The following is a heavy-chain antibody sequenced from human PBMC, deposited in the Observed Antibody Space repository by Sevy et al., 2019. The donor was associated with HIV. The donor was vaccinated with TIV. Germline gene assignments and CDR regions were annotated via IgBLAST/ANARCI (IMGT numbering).Heavy chain of an antibody. Sequence: GGSLRLSCVGSGFSFSDHRMHWVRQAPGKGLEWMAVISYDGRNTKYKADSVQGRFTISRDNSKNTLYLQMNSLRDEDTAIYYCARDRGEILSSAFDYWGQGTLVTVSS. V-gene: IGHV3-30*03. J-gene: IGHJ4*02. CDR3: ARDRGEILSSAFDY. CDR1: GFSFSDHR. D-gene: IGHD3-16*01. CDR2: ISYDGRNTK.